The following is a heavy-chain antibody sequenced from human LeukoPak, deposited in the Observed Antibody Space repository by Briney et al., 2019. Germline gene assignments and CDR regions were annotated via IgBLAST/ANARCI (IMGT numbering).Heavy chain of an antibody. CDR3: AREKEQQLVRNWYFDL. CDR2: IYYTGST. V-gene: IGHV4-59*01. D-gene: IGHD6-13*01. CDR1: GGSISSYY. Sequence: SETLSLTCTVSGGSISSYYWSWIRQPPGKGLEWIGYIYYTGSTNYNPSLKSRVTISVDTSKPQFSLKLSSVTAADTAVYYCAREKEQQLVRNWYFDLWGGGTQV. J-gene: IGHJ2*01.